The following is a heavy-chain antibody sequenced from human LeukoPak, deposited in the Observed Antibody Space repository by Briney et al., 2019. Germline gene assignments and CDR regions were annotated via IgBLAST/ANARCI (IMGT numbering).Heavy chain of an antibody. CDR2: IYYSGST. D-gene: IGHD6-13*01. J-gene: IGHJ6*02. Sequence: TAGGSLRLSCAASGFTFSNAWMSWVRQAPGKGLEWIGYIYYSGSTNYNPSLKSRVTISVDTSKNQFSLKLSSVTAADTAVYYCARDTAAGRYYYYGMDVWGQGTTVTVYS. CDR1: GFTFSNAW. V-gene: IGHV4-59*01. CDR3: ARDTAAGRYYYYGMDV.